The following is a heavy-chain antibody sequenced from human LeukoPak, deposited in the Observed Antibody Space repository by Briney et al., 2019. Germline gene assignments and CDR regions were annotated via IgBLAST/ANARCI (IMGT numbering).Heavy chain of an antibody. CDR3: ARGGTVRNGMDV. Sequence: SESLSLTCTVSGGSISSYYWSWVRQPPGKGLEWVGYIYYSGSTNYNPSLKSRVTISVDTSRNQFSLKLSSVTAADTAVYYCARGGTVRNGMDVWGQGTTVTVSS. CDR1: GGSISSYY. D-gene: IGHD1-26*01. CDR2: IYYSGST. J-gene: IGHJ6*02. V-gene: IGHV4-59*01.